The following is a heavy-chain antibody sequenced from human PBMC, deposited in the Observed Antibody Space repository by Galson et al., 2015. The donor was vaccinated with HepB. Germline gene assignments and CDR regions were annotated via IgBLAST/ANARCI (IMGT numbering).Heavy chain of an antibody. CDR1: GFTFSSYS. Sequence: SLRLSCAASGFTFSSYSMNWVRQAPGKGLEWVSYISSSSSTIYYADSVKGRFTVSRDNAKNSLYLQMNSLRAEDTAVYYCARDSPSGAIFGVVIMSLFDYWGQGTLVTVSS. V-gene: IGHV3-48*01. J-gene: IGHJ4*02. CDR2: ISSSSSTI. CDR3: ARDSPSGAIFGVVIMSLFDY. D-gene: IGHD3-3*01.